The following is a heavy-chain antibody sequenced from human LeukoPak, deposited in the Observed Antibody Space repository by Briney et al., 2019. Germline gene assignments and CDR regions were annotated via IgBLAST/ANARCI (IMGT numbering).Heavy chain of an antibody. J-gene: IGHJ4*02. CDR2: ISPSSSTI. Sequence: PGGSLRLSCAVSGFTFSDFYMSWIRQAPGKGLEWISYISPSSSTIYYADSVRGRFTISRDNAKNSVCLQMNSLRAEDTAVYYCARDSRVAVSRYSSSPTYFDYWGQGTLVTVSS. V-gene: IGHV3-11*04. CDR1: GFTFSDFY. CDR3: ARDSRVAVSRYSSSPTYFDY. D-gene: IGHD6-6*01.